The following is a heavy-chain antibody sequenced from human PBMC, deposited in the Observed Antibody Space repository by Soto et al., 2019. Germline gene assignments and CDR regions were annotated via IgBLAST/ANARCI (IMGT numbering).Heavy chain of an antibody. CDR2: IIPIFGTA. J-gene: IGHJ4*02. CDR1: GGTFSSYA. D-gene: IGHD6-19*01. V-gene: IGHV1-69*13. CDR3: ARAGRDVAVAAEDGHYFDY. Sequence: GASVKVSCKASGGTFSSYAISWVRRAPGQGLEWMGGIIPIFGTANYAQKFQGRVTITADESTSTAYMELSSLRSEDTAVYYCARAGRDVAVAAEDGHYFDYWGQGTLVTVSS.